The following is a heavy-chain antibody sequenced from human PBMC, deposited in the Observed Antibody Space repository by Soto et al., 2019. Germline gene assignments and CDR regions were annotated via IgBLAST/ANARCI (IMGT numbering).Heavy chain of an antibody. D-gene: IGHD5-12*01. J-gene: IGHJ6*02. CDR2: INPNSGGT. V-gene: IGHV1-2*02. CDR1: GYTFTGYY. CDR3: AREGVDIVATINWNYYYGMDV. Sequence: ASVKVSCKASGYTFTGYYMHWVRQAPGQGLEWMGWINPNSGGTNYAQKFQGRVTMTRDTSISTAYMELSRLRSDDTAVYYCAREGVDIVATINWNYYYGMDVWGQGTTVTVSS.